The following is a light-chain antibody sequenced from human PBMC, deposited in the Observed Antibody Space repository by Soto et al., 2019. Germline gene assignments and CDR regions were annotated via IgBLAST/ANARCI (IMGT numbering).Light chain of an antibody. V-gene: IGKV3-20*01. CDR1: RSLDSGQ. Sequence: EIVLTQSPGTLSLSPGESPTLSCRASRSLDSGQLAWYQQKVGRAPRLLIHDAFMRATGIPDRFSGSGSGTDFTLTIARLEPEDFAVYYCQQYGSSPRTFGQGTKVEIK. J-gene: IGKJ1*01. CDR2: DAF. CDR3: QQYGSSPRT.